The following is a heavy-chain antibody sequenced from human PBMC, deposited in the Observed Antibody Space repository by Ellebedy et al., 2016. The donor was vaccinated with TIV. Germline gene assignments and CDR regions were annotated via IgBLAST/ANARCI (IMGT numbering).Heavy chain of an antibody. CDR3: VRDYTPMVTTWFDP. D-gene: IGHD5-18*01. J-gene: IGHJ5*02. CDR1: GGSISGYY. Sequence: MPGGSLRLSCSVSGGSISGYYWTWIRQPAGKGLEWIGRVYSSGTTNYNPSLKGRVTMSVDTPKNDISLKLRSVTAADTAVYYCVRDYTPMVTTWFDPWGQGTLVTVSS. V-gene: IGHV4-4*07. CDR2: VYSSGTT.